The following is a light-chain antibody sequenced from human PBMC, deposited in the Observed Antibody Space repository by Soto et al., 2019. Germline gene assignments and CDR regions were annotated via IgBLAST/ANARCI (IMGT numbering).Light chain of an antibody. CDR3: QQYGGSPRIT. CDR2: GAS. V-gene: IGKV3-20*01. J-gene: IGKJ5*01. CDR1: QSVSSSY. Sequence: PGERVTLSCRAIQSVSSSYLTWFQQKPGQAPRLLFYGASTRATSIPDRFSGSGSGTDFTLIINRLEPEDVAIYYCQQYGGSPRITFGQGTRLEIK.